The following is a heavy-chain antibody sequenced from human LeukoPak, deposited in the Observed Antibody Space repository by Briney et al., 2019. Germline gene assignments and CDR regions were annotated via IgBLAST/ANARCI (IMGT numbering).Heavy chain of an antibody. CDR3: ARDTVPQTLLSSSWYTAGDAFDI. CDR2: ISSSGSTI. CDR1: GFTFSDYY. Sequence: GGSLRLSCAASGFTFSDYYMSWIRQAPGKGLEWVSYISSSGSTIYSADSVKGRFTISRDNAKNSLYLQMNSLRAEDTAVYYCARDTVPQTLLSSSWYTAGDAFDIWGQGTMVTVSS. V-gene: IGHV3-11*01. J-gene: IGHJ3*02. D-gene: IGHD6-13*01.